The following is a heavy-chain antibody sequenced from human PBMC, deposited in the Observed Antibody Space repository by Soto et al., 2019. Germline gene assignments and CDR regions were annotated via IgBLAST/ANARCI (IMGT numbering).Heavy chain of an antibody. J-gene: IGHJ4*02. CDR2: IWYDGSNK. V-gene: IGHV3-33*01. Sequence: GGSLKLSCAASGFTFSSYGMHWVRQAPGKGLEWVAVIWYDGSNKYYADSVKGRFTISRDNSKNTLYLQMNSLRAEDTAVYYCWTYYYDSSGSDVFDYWGQGTLVTVSS. CDR1: GFTFSSYG. D-gene: IGHD3-22*01. CDR3: WTYYYDSSGSDVFDY.